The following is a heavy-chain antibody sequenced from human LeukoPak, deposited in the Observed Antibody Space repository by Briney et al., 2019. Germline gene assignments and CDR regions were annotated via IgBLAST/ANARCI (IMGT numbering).Heavy chain of an antibody. Sequence: SETLSLTCTVSGGSITSDHWNWIRQPPGKGLEWIGCIFYSGRTYYNPSLKSRVIISADTSKNQFSLKLTSVTAADTAVYYCAREFSDWGQGTLVTVSS. D-gene: IGHD6-19*01. CDR1: GGSITSDH. J-gene: IGHJ4*02. CDR3: AREFSD. V-gene: IGHV4-59*01. CDR2: IFYSGRT.